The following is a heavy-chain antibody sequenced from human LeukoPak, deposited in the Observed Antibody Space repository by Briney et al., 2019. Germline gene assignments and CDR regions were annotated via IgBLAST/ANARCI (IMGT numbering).Heavy chain of an antibody. D-gene: IGHD3-9*01. CDR1: GFTFSTFL. V-gene: IGHV3-74*01. Sequence: GGSLRLSCAASGFTFSTFLMHWVRQAPGKGLVWVSLINSDGSDTRYADSVKGRFTISRDNAKNTLYLQMNSLRAEDTAVYYCAKDLTGSIDYWGQGTLVTVSS. CDR3: AKDLTGSIDY. CDR2: INSDGSDT. J-gene: IGHJ4*02.